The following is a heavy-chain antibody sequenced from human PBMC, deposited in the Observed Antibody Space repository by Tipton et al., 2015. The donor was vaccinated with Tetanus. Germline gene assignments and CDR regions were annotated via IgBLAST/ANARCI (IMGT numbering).Heavy chain of an antibody. J-gene: IGHJ3*01. D-gene: IGHD5-24*01. CDR1: GGSFSGNY. Sequence: VKPSETLSLTCGVSGGSFSGNYWSWIRQPPGKGLESIGYIYYSGSTYYNPSLKSRVTISVDTSKNQFSLRLSSVTAADTAVYYCARGGRDAYNNPLGAFDVWGRGTTVTVSS. V-gene: IGHV4-59*06. CDR2: IYYSGST. CDR3: ARGGRDAYNNPLGAFDV.